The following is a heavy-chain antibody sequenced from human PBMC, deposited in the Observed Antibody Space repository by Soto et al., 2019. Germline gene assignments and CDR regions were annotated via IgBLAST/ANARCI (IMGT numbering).Heavy chain of an antibody. Sequence: GGSLRLSCAGSGFIFKNYSLNWVREAPGKGLEWVASITRDGYNKYYADSVKGRFTISRDNSRDTLSLQMTALRTDDSSIYYCTKSSGGSSSVGMDYWGQGTRVTVSS. CDR1: GFIFKNYS. J-gene: IGHJ4*02. CDR3: TKSSGGSSSVGMDY. D-gene: IGHD6-6*01. CDR2: ITRDGYNK. V-gene: IGHV3-30*04.